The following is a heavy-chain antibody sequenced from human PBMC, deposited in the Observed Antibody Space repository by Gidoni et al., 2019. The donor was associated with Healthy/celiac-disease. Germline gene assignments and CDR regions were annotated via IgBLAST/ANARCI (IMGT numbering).Heavy chain of an antibody. D-gene: IGHD3-22*01. CDR2: IYHSGST. Sequence: QVQLQESGPGLVKPSEPLSLPCAVSGYSISSGYYWGWIRQPPGKGLEWIGSIYHSGSTYYNPSLKSRVTISVDTSKNQFSLKLSSVTAADTAVYYCARDHYDSSGYCDYWGQGTLVTVSS. CDR3: ARDHYDSSGYCDY. V-gene: IGHV4-38-2*01. J-gene: IGHJ4*02. CDR1: GYSISSGYY.